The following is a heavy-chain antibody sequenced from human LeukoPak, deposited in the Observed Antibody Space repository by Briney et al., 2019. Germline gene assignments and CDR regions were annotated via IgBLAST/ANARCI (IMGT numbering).Heavy chain of an antibody. J-gene: IGHJ4*02. Sequence: PGGSLRLSCAASGFTFSHYSMNWVRQAPGKGLEWVSFISSSSSYIYYADSVKGRFTISRDNAKNSLYLQVNSLRAEDTAVYYCARDKSVGASLFDYWGQGTLVTVSS. CDR2: ISSSSSYI. CDR3: ARDKSVGASLFDY. V-gene: IGHV3-21*01. CDR1: GFTFSHYS. D-gene: IGHD1-26*01.